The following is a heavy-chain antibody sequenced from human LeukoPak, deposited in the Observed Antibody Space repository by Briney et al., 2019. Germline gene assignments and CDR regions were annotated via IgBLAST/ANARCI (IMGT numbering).Heavy chain of an antibody. V-gene: IGHV7-4-1*02. D-gene: IGHD3-10*01. CDR1: GYTFTSYA. Sequence: GASVKVSCKASGYTFTSYAMNWVRQAPGQGLEWRGWINTNTGNPTYAQGFTGRFVFSLDTSVSTAYLQISSLKAEDTAVYYCARVGRGDYYGSGSYTDYYYYMDVWGKGTTVTVSS. CDR2: INTNTGNP. CDR3: ARVGRGDYYGSGSYTDYYYYMDV. J-gene: IGHJ6*03.